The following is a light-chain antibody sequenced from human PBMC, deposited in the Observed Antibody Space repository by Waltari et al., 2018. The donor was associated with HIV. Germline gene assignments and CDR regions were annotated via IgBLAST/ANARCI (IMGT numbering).Light chain of an antibody. Sequence: GQSVTISCTGTSSDVGGYNYVSWYQQHPGKAPKLMIYEVSKRPSGVPDRFSGSKSGNTASLTVSGLQAEDEADYYCSSYAGSNNLVFGGGTKLTVL. CDR1: SSDVGGYNY. CDR2: EVS. V-gene: IGLV2-8*01. CDR3: SSYAGSNNLV. J-gene: IGLJ3*02.